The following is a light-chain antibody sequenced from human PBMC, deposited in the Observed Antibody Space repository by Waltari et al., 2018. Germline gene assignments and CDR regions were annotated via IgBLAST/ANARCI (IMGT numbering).Light chain of an antibody. CDR1: QSVSSN. CDR2: GAS. J-gene: IGKJ1*01. V-gene: IGKV3-15*01. CDR3: QQYNNWWT. Sequence: EIVMTQSPATLSVSPGERATLSCRASQSVSSNLAWYQQKPGQEPRLLIYGASTRATGIPARFSGSGSETEFTLTISSLQSEDFAVYYCQQYNNWWTFGQGTKVEIK.